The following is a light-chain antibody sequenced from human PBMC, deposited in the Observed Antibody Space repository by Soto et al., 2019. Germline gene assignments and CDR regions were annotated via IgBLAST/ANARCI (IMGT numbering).Light chain of an antibody. CDR2: LEGSRSF. V-gene: IGLV4-60*03. CDR1: SGHSKYI. J-gene: IGLJ1*01. CDR3: ETWDNNLHV. Sequence: QAVVTQSSSASASLGSSVRLTCTLSSGHSKYIIAWHQQQPGKAPRYLMNLEGSRSFKKESGVPDRFSGSSSGADRYLTISNLQSEDEAVYYCETWDNNLHVFGTGTKLTVL.